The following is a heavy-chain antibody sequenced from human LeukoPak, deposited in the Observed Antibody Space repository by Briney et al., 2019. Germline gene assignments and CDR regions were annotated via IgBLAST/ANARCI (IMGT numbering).Heavy chain of an antibody. D-gene: IGHD3-10*01. V-gene: IGHV3-21*01. CDR3: ARDREYTDDLHNGLDP. J-gene: IGHJ5*02. CDR1: GFTHNTYN. Sequence: PGGSLRLSRAASGFTHNTYNLNCVRHAPGKGLEWGSYISSSRKNIYHADSVRGRFTISRDNAQNSLYLSMNTQIAKDTGVYLCARDREYTDDLHNGLDPWGQGTLVTVSS. CDR2: ISSSRKNI.